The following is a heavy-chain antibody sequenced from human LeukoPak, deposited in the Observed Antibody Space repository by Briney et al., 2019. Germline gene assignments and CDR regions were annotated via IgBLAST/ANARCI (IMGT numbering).Heavy chain of an antibody. V-gene: IGHV3-9*01. J-gene: IGHJ6*03. Sequence: GGSLRLSCAASGFTFDDYAMHWVRQAPGKGLEWVSGISWNSGSIGYADSVEGRFTISRDNAKNSLYLQMNSLRAEDTALYYCANIWSTPNPYYMDVWGKGTTVTVSS. D-gene: IGHD3-16*01. CDR1: GFTFDDYA. CDR2: ISWNSGSI. CDR3: ANIWSTPNPYYMDV.